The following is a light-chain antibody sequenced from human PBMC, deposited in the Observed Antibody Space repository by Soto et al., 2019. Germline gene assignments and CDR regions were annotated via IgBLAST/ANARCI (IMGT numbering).Light chain of an antibody. CDR1: SSNIGAGYD. J-gene: IGLJ2*01. Sequence: SVLTQPPSVSGAPGQRVTISCTGSSSNIGAGYDVHWYQQLPGTAPKLLIYGNSNRPSGVPDRFSGSKSGTSASLAITGLQAEDEADYHCQSHDSSLSGSVFGGGTQLTVL. V-gene: IGLV1-40*01. CDR3: QSHDSSLSGSV. CDR2: GNS.